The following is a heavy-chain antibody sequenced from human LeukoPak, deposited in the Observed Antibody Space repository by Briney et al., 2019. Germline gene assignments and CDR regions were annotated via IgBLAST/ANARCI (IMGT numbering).Heavy chain of an antibody. CDR3: AKSLAPYCSGGSCFDAFDI. J-gene: IGHJ3*02. CDR2: ISGSVGTT. CDR1: GFTFSSYA. Sequence: GGSLRLSCAASGFTFSSYAMNWVRQAPGKGLEWVSAISGSVGTTYYADSVKGRFTISRDNSKNTLYLQMNSLRAEDTAIYYCAKSLAPYCSGGSCFDAFDIWGQGTMVTVSS. V-gene: IGHV3-23*01. D-gene: IGHD2-15*01.